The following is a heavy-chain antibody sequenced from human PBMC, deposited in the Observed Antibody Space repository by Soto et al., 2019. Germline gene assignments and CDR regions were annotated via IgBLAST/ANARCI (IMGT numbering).Heavy chain of an antibody. CDR1: GGSISGYY. J-gene: IGHJ6*02. CDR2: MYNTGST. D-gene: IGHD2-21*02. CDR3: ARDLWCYCGTDCYPLDV. V-gene: IGHV4-59*01. Sequence: QVQLQESGPGLVKPSETLSLTCTVSGGSISGYYWSWIRQPPGKGLEWIGYMYNTGSTVYNPSFKSRVTISVDTSKNQFSLKLSSVTAADTAVYYCARDLWCYCGTDCYPLDVWGQGTTVTVSS.